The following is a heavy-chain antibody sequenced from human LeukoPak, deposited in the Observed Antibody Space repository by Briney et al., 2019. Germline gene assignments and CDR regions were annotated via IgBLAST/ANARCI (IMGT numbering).Heavy chain of an antibody. Sequence: ASVKVSCKASGGTFSSYAISWVRQAPGQGLEWMGGIIPIFGTANYAQKFQGRVTITADESTSTAYMELSSLRSEDTAVYYCARDRYYDSSGYLRAFDIWGQGTMVTVSS. D-gene: IGHD3-22*01. V-gene: IGHV1-69*13. J-gene: IGHJ3*02. CDR2: IIPIFGTA. CDR3: ARDRYYDSSGYLRAFDI. CDR1: GGTFSSYA.